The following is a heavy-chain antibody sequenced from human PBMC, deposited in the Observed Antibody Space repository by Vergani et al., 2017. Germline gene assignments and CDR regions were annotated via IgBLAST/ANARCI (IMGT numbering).Heavy chain of an antibody. V-gene: IGHV1-69*02. D-gene: IGHD4-23*01. CDR1: GGTFSSYT. CDR2: IIPILGIA. CDR3: ARVGYGGNGLWSAFDI. J-gene: IGHJ3*02. Sequence: QVQLVQSGAEVKKPGSSVKVSCKASGGTFSSYTISWVRQAPGQGLEWMGRIIPILGIANYAQKFQGRVTITADKSTSTAYMELSSLRSEDTAVYYCARVGYGGNGLWSAFDIWGQGTMVTVSS.